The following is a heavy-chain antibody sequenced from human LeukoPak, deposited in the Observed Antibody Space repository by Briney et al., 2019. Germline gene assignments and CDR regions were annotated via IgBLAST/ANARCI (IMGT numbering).Heavy chain of an antibody. Sequence: GASVKVSSKASGGTFSSYAISWVRQAPGQGLEWMGRIIPIFGTANYAQKFQGRVTITTDESTSTAYMELSSLRSEDTAVYYCARGYSRNPYYFDYWGQGTLVTVSS. CDR3: ARGYSRNPYYFDY. CDR2: IIPIFGTA. CDR1: GGTFSSYA. D-gene: IGHD4-11*01. J-gene: IGHJ4*02. V-gene: IGHV1-69*05.